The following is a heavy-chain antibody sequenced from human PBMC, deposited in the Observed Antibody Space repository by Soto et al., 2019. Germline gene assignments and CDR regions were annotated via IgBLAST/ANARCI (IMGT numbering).Heavy chain of an antibody. CDR2: ITDSGGDA. J-gene: IGHJ4*02. V-gene: IGHV3-23*01. CDR1: GITFGSRA. CDR3: AKDLSSLGWLALGAPFDS. Sequence: VGSLRLSCVASGITFGSRAMSWVRQAPGEGLEWVSTITDSGGDAKYADSVRGRFAISRDNSKKTLYLQMSSLAAEDTAIYFCAKDLSSLGWLALGAPFDSWGQGTLVTVSS. D-gene: IGHD3-22*01.